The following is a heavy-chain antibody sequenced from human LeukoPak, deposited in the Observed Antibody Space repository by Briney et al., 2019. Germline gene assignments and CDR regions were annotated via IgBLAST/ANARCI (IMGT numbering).Heavy chain of an antibody. CDR2: IYYSGTT. CDR1: GASISSNY. CDR3: ARGKIAVAGIGDY. D-gene: IGHD6-19*01. Sequence: PSETLSLTCSVSGASISSNYWTWIRQPPGKGLEWIGNIYYSGTTNYNPSLKSRVTISVDTSKNQFSLKLSSVTAADTAVYYCARGKIAVAGIGDYWGQGTLVTASS. J-gene: IGHJ4*02. V-gene: IGHV4-59*01.